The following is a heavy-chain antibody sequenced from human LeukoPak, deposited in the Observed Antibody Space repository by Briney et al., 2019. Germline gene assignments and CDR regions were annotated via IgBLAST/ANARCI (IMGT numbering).Heavy chain of an antibody. CDR1: GFTFSSHW. CDR2: INNDGSIT. J-gene: IGHJ4*02. Sequence: PGGSLRLSCAASGFTFSSHWMNWVRRVPGKGLVWVSRINNDGSITSYADSVKGRFTISRDNAKNTLYLQMNSLRAEDTAVYYCVRDIRVGAFSPRFDCWGQGTLVTVSS. CDR3: VRDIRVGAFSPRFDC. D-gene: IGHD1-26*01. V-gene: IGHV3-74*01.